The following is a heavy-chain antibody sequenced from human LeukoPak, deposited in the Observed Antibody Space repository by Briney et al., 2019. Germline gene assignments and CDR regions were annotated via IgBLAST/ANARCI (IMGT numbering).Heavy chain of an antibody. D-gene: IGHD6-19*01. Sequence: AGGSLRLSCAASGFTFRAHSMHWVCQTPGKGLEWVAFTSYDGSKKYYGDSVKGRFTISRDNSKNTLYLEVSTLRAEDTAVYYCAKPHPVGWYYSDYWGQGTLVTVSS. CDR2: TSYDGSKK. CDR3: AKPHPVGWYYSDY. CDR1: GFTFRAHS. J-gene: IGHJ4*02. V-gene: IGHV3-30-3*02.